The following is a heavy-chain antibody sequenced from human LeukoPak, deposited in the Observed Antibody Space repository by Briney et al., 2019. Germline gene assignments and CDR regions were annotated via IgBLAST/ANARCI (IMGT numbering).Heavy chain of an antibody. CDR3: AKDRAMVRGVIRFGAFDI. CDR2: ISSSGGST. V-gene: IGHV3-23*01. Sequence: GGSLRLSCAASGFTFSSYAMSWVRQAPGKGLEWVSAISSSGGSTYYADSVKGRFTIFRDNSKNTLYLQMNSLRAEDTAVYYCAKDRAMVRGVIRFGAFDIWGQGTMVTVSS. J-gene: IGHJ3*02. CDR1: GFTFSSYA. D-gene: IGHD3-10*01.